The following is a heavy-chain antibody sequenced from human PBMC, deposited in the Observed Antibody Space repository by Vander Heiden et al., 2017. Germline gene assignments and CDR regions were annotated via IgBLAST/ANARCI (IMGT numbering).Heavy chain of an antibody. J-gene: IGHJ4*02. D-gene: IGHD6-19*01. CDR2: ISAYNSNT. CDR1: GSTFTSYG. V-gene: IGHV1-18*01. CDR3: ARGHPSSYSGGWGGY. Sequence: QVQLVQSGAEVKKPGASVNVSCKASGSTFTSYGISWVRQAPGQGLEWMGWISAYNSNTNYAQKLQGRVTMTTDTSTSTAYMELRSLRSDDTAVYYCARGHPSSYSGGWGGYWGQGTLVTVSS.